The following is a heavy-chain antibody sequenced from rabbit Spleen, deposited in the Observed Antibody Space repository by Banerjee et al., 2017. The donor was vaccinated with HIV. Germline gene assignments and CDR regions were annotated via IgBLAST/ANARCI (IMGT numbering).Heavy chain of an antibody. D-gene: IGHD1-1*01. CDR2: IYIIDGSSGST. CDR3: ARDTSSSFSSYGMDL. J-gene: IGHJ6*01. Sequence: QSLEESGGDLVKPGASLTLTCTASGFSFSSSDYMYWVRQAPGKGLELIAWIYIIDGSSGSTYSATWAKGRFTISKTSSTTVTLQMTRLTAADTATYFCARDTSSSFSSYGMDLWGPGTLVTVS. CDR1: GFSFSSSDY. V-gene: IGHV1S40*01.